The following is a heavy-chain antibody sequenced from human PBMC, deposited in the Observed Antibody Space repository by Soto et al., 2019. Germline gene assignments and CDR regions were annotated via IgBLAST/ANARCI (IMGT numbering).Heavy chain of an antibody. CDR2: ISGSGGST. CDR1: GFTFSSYA. V-gene: IGHV3-23*01. D-gene: IGHD2-15*01. J-gene: IGHJ6*02. CDR3: AKATPGYCSGGSCYSYYYYGMDV. Sequence: GGSLRLSCAASGFTFSSYAMSWVRQAPGKGLEWVSAISGSGGSTYYADSVKGRFTISRDNSKNTLYLQMNSLRAEDTAVYYCAKATPGYCSGGSCYSYYYYGMDVWGQGTTVTVSS.